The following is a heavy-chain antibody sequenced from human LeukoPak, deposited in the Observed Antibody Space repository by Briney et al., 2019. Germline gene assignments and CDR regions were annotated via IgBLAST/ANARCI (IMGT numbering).Heavy chain of an antibody. Sequence: GASVKVSCEASGYTFTSYYMHWVRQAPGQGLEWMGVINPSGGSTSYAQKFQGRVTMTRDTSISTAYMELSRLRSDDTAVYYCAREGGLNYYSGSGSGGGFDYWGQGTLVTVSS. D-gene: IGHD3-10*01. J-gene: IGHJ4*02. CDR2: INPSGGST. CDR3: AREGGLNYYSGSGSGGGFDY. CDR1: GYTFTSYY. V-gene: IGHV1-46*01.